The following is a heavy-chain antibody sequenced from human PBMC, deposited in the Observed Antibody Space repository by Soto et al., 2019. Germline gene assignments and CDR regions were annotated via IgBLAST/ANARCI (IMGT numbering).Heavy chain of an antibody. CDR1: GFTFSSYA. D-gene: IGHD1-1*01. V-gene: IGHV3-23*01. Sequence: GGPLRLSCAASGFTFSSYAMSWVRQAPGKGLEWVSAISGSGGSTYYADSVKGRFTISRDNSKNTLYLQMNGLRAEDTAVYYCAKALRFELGRPFDYWGQGTLVTVSS. J-gene: IGHJ4*02. CDR2: ISGSGGST. CDR3: AKALRFELGRPFDY.